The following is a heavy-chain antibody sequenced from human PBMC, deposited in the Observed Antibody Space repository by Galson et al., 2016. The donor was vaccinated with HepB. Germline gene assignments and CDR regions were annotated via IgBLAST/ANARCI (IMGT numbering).Heavy chain of an antibody. CDR3: ARAIMTPSDNWFDP. D-gene: IGHD2-8*01. CDR1: YTFINYY. CDR2: INPLSGGT. Sequence: YTFINYYIHWVRQAPGQGLKWMGIINPLSGGTDYAQRFQGRVTMTRDTSTSTVSMELSSLRSEDTAVYYCARAIMTPSDNWFDPWGQGSLVTVSS. J-gene: IGHJ5*02. V-gene: IGHV1-46*01.